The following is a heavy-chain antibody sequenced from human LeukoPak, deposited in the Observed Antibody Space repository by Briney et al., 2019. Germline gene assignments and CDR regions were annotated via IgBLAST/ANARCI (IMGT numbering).Heavy chain of an antibody. J-gene: IGHJ4*02. CDR2: ISWKSGSI. CDR1: GFTFDDYA. Sequence: QSGRSLRLSCAASGFTFDDYAMHWVRQAPVKGLEWVSGISWKSGSIGYADSVKGRFTISRDNAKNSLYLQMNSLRAEDTALYYCAKEAGVRGVIVGIFDYWGQGTLVTVSS. CDR3: AKEAGVRGVIVGIFDY. D-gene: IGHD3-10*01. V-gene: IGHV3-9*01.